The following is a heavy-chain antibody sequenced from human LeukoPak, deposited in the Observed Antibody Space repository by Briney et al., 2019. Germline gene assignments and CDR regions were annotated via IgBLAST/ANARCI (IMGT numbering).Heavy chain of an antibody. V-gene: IGHV3-30*02. CDR3: AKDKGRDYDILTGHFDY. D-gene: IGHD3-9*01. Sequence: GGSLRLSCAASGFTFSSYGMHWVRQAPGKGLEWVAFIRYDGSNKYYADSVKGRFTISRDNSKNTLYLQMNSLRAEDTAVYYCAKDKGRDYDILTGHFDYWGQGTLVTVSS. CDR1: GFTFSSYG. J-gene: IGHJ4*02. CDR2: IRYDGSNK.